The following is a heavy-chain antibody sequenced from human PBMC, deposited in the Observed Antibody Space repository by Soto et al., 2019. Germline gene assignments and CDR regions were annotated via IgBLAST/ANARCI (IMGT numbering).Heavy chain of an antibody. CDR2: IYYSGST. J-gene: IGHJ6*02. CDR3: ARDGTDV. V-gene: IGHV4-39*01. Sequence: SETLSLTCTVSGGSISSSSYYWGWIRQPPGKGLEWIGSIYYSGSTYYNPSLKSRVTISVDTSKNQFSLKLSSVTAADTAVYYYARDGTDVWTQGTPVPVPS. CDR1: GGSISSSSYY.